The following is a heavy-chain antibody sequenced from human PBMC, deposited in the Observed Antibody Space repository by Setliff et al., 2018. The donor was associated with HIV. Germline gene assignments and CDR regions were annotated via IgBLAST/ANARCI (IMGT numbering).Heavy chain of an antibody. CDR1: GFTFEVYA. CDR2: ISGNSGRT. V-gene: IGHV3-9*03. Sequence: LSLTCAASGFTFEVYAMHWVRQAPGKGLEWVSGISGNSGRTGYADSVKGRFTISRDNAKNSLYLQMNSLKPEDMALYYCARVNVDTTGVFGPLDYWGQGTLVTVSS. CDR3: ARVNVDTTGVFGPLDY. D-gene: IGHD5-18*01. J-gene: IGHJ4*01.